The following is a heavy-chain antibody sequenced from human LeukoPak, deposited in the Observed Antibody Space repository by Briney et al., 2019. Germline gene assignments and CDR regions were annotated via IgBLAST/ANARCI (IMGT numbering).Heavy chain of an antibody. J-gene: IGHJ3*01. V-gene: IGHV4-34*01. CDR3: RRGESAKWDTAWFAGFAAFDD. D-gene: IGHD5-18*01. CDR2: INHSGST. Sequence: SETLSLTCAAYGGYFSGYSWITIRQPPGKGLEWIGEINHSGSTNYNPSLKSRVTISVDTSKNQFSLKLSSVTAADTAVYYCRRGESAKWDTAWFAGFAAFDDWGQGTMVTVSS. CDR1: GGYFSGYS.